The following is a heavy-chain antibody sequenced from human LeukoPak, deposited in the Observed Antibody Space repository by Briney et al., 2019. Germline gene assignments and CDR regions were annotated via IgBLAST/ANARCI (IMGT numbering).Heavy chain of an antibody. CDR1: GFTLSNYD. V-gene: IGHV3-21*01. D-gene: IGHD2-2*01. CDR3: ARADCSSSTCYLRRSWFDP. Sequence: PGGSLRLSCAASGFTLSNYDMNWVRQAPGKGLEGVSSISTSSRYIYYKDSVRGRFTISRDDAKNSLYLEMNSLRAEDTAVYYCARADCSSSTCYLRRSWFDPWGQGTLATVSS. CDR2: ISTSSRYI. J-gene: IGHJ5*02.